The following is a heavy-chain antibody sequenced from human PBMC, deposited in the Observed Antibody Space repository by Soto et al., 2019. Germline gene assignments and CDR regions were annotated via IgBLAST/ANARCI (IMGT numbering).Heavy chain of an antibody. CDR3: ARAMPDVVPAAPTYYYYGMDV. J-gene: IGHJ6*02. D-gene: IGHD2-2*01. CDR2: MNPNSGNT. CDR1: GYTFTSYY. V-gene: IGHV1-8*01. Sequence: GASVNVSFKASGYTFTSYYINWVRPATGQGLELMGWMNPNSGNTGYAQKFQGRVTMTRNTSISTAYMELSSLRSEDTAVYYCARAMPDVVPAAPTYYYYGMDVWGQGTTVTVS.